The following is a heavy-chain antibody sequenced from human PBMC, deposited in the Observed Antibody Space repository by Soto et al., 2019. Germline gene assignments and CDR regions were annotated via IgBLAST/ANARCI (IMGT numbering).Heavy chain of an antibody. V-gene: IGHV1-69*13. CDR3: ARGASMGVATSGS. J-gene: IGHJ5*02. CDR2: IIPIFGTA. Sequence: SVKVSCKASGGTFSSYAISWVRQAPGQGLEWMGGIIPIFGTANYAQKFQGRVTITADESTSTAYMELSSLRSEDTAVYYCARGASMGVATSGSWGQGTLVTVSS. CDR1: GGTFSSYA. D-gene: IGHD5-12*01.